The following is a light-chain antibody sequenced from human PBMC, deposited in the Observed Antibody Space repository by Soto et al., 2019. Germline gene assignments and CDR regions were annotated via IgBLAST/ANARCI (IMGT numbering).Light chain of an antibody. J-gene: IGLJ3*02. V-gene: IGLV6-57*01. CDR1: SGSIASNY. CDR2: EDN. Sequence: NFMLTQPHSVSESPGKTVIISCTRSSGSIASNYVQWYQQRPGSSPTTVIYEDNQRPSGVPDRFSGSIDSSSNSASLTISGLETEDEAYYFCQSYDATNQVFGGGTKLTAL. CDR3: QSYDATNQV.